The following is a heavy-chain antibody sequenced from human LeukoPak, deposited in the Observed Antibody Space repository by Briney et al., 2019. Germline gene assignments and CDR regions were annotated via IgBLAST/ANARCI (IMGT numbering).Heavy chain of an antibody. CDR2: ISSSGDSI. Sequence: PGGSLRLSCAASEFTFRTYSMNWVRQAPGKGLEWVSYISSSGDSIYYTDSVRGRFTISRDNAKNSLYLQMNGLRAEDTAVYYCLRDEVGATTEFDYWGQGTLVTVAS. V-gene: IGHV3-48*04. D-gene: IGHD1-26*01. CDR1: EFTFRTYS. CDR3: LRDEVGATTEFDY. J-gene: IGHJ4*02.